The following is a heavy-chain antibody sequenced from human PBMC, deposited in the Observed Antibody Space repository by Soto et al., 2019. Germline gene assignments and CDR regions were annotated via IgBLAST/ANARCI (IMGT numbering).Heavy chain of an antibody. Sequence: GGSLRLSCAASGFTFSSYSMNWVRQAPGKGLEWVSSISSSSRYIYYADSVKGRFTISRDNAKNSLYLQMNSLRAEDTAVYYCARDLARYCTTTTCSTQADFDYWGQGTLVTVLL. D-gene: IGHD2-2*01. J-gene: IGHJ4*02. V-gene: IGHV3-21*01. CDR3: ARDLARYCTTTTCSTQADFDY. CDR1: GFTFSSYS. CDR2: ISSSSRYI.